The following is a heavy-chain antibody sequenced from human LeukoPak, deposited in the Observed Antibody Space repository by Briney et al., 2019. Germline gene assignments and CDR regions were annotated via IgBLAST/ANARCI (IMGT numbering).Heavy chain of an antibody. V-gene: IGHV3-23*01. D-gene: IGHD2-2*01. CDR1: GFTFSSYA. J-gene: IGHJ3*02. Sequence: GGSLRLSCAASGFTFSSYAMSWVRQAPGKGLEWVSAISGSGGSTYYADSVKGRFTISRDNAKNSLYLQMNSLRAEDTALYYCASFCSSTSCLDAFDIWGQGTMVTVSS. CDR2: ISGSGGST. CDR3: ASFCSSTSCLDAFDI.